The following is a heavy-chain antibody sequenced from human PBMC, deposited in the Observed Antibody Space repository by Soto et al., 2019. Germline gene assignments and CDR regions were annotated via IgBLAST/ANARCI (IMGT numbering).Heavy chain of an antibody. CDR1: GGSISSYY. CDR2: IYYSGST. J-gene: IGHJ4*02. V-gene: IGHV4-59*01. CDR3: ARDSKRWNIDY. D-gene: IGHD1-1*01. Sequence: PSETLSLTCTLSGGSISSYYWSWIRQPPGKGLEWIGYIYYSGSTNYNPSLKSRVTISVDTSKNQFSLMPSAVTAAYSAVYYCARDSKRWNIDYWGQGTLVTVSS.